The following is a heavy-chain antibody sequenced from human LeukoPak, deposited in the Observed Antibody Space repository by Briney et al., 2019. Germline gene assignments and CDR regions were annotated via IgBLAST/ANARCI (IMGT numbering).Heavy chain of an antibody. J-gene: IGHJ4*02. V-gene: IGHV3-49*03. CDR3: TSSGWTQSDF. CDR2: IKSTPYGGTT. Sequence: GGSLRLSCAASGFKFGDYGMSWFRQAPGKRLEWVSFIKSTPYGGTTQYAASVKDRFNISRDDSQSIAYLQMTSLKTEDTGVYYCTSSGWTQSDFWGRGTPVIVS. CDR1: GFKFGDYG. D-gene: IGHD6-19*01.